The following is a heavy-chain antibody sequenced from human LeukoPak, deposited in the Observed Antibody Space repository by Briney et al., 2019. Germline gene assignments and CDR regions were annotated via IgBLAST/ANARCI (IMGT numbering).Heavy chain of an antibody. J-gene: IGHJ4*02. CDR3: AKGSNSGITMVRGVIKSYFDY. CDR1: GFTFSSYA. V-gene: IGHV3-23*01. Sequence: GGSLRLSCAASGFTFSSYAMSWVRQAPGKGLERVSAISGSGGSTYYADSVKGRFTISRDNSKNTLYLQMNSLRAEDTAVYYCAKGSNSGITMVRGVIKSYFDYWGQGTLVTVSS. CDR2: ISGSGGST. D-gene: IGHD3-10*01.